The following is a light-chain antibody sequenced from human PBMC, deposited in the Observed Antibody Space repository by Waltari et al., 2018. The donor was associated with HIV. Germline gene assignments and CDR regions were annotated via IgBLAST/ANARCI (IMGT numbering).Light chain of an antibody. Sequence: QSVLTQPPSASGTPGQRVTIPCSGSSSNIGTNYVYWYQQLPGTAPKVLIYRSNQRPSGVPDRFSGSKSGTSASLAISGLRSEDEADYYCAAWEDSLSGPVFGGGTKLIVL. CDR1: SSNIGTNY. CDR2: RSN. J-gene: IGLJ3*02. V-gene: IGLV1-47*01. CDR3: AAWEDSLSGPV.